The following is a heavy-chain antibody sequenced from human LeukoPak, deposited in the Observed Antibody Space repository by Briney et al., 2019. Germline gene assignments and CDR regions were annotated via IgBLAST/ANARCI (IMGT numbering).Heavy chain of an antibody. J-gene: IGHJ4*02. D-gene: IGHD5-12*01. CDR2: INHSGST. CDR1: GFTFSDYY. CDR3: ARSPLWGGYYFDY. V-gene: IGHV4-34*01. Sequence: PGGSLRLSCAASGFTFSDYYMSWIRQPPGKGLEWIGEINHSGSTNYNPSLKSRVTISVDTSKNQFSLKLSSVTAADTAVYHCARSPLWGGYYFDYWGQGTLVTVSS.